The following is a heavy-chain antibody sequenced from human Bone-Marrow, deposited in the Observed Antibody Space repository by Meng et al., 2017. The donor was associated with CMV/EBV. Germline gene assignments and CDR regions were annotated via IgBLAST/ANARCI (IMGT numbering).Heavy chain of an antibody. CDR1: GYTFTSYY. D-gene: IGHD3-10*01. CDR3: ARGITMVRGNYYYGMDV. V-gene: IGHV1-46*01. J-gene: IGHJ6*02. CDR2: INPSGGST. Sequence: ASVKVSCKASGYTFTSYYMHWVRQAPGQGLEWMGIINPSGGSTSYAQKFQGRVTMTRGTSTSTVYMELSSLRSEDTAVYYCARGITMVRGNYYYGMDVWGQGTTVTVSS.